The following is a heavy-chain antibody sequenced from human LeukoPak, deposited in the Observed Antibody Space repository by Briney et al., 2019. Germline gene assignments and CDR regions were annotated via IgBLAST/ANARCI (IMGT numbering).Heavy chain of an antibody. CDR3: ARGSYSSSWYQNWFDP. D-gene: IGHD6-13*01. CDR2: TYYRSKWYN. CDR1: GDSVSSNSAT. J-gene: IGHJ5*02. Sequence: SQTLSLTCAISGDSVSSNSATWNWIRQSPSRGLEWPGRTYYRSKWYNDYAVSVKSRITINPDTSKNQFSLQLNSVTPEDTAVYYCARGSYSSSWYQNWFDPWGQGTLVTVSS. V-gene: IGHV6-1*01.